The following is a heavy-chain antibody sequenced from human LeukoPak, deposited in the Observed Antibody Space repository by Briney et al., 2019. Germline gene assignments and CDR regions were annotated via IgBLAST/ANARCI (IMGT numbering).Heavy chain of an antibody. CDR2: IKQDGSEK. V-gene: IGHV3-7*03. CDR1: GFTFSNYW. J-gene: IGHJ4*02. CDR3: ARGGGGGSDY. Sequence: GGSLRLSCAASGFTFSNYWMSWVRQAPGKGLEWVANIKQDGSEKYYVDSVKGRFTISRDNAKNSLYLQMNSLRAEDTAVYHCARGGGGGSDYWGQGTLVTVSS.